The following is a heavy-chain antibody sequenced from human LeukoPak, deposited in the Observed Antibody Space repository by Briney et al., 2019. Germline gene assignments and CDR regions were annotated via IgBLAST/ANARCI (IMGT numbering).Heavy chain of an antibody. J-gene: IGHJ4*02. CDR1: GGSISSSSAY. D-gene: IGHD5-18*01. CDR2: IYYSKNT. CDR3: VSPRGFSYGYFGY. V-gene: IGHV4-39*01. Sequence: SETLSLTCTVSGGSISSSSAYCGWIRQPPGKGLEWIGRIYYSKNTYYNPSLKSRVTISADTSKNQFSLTLGSVSATDTAVYYCVSPRGFSYGYFGYWGQGTLVTVSS.